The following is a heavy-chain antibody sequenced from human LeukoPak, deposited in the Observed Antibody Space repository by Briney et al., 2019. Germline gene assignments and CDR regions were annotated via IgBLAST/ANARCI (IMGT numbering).Heavy chain of an antibody. Sequence: PSETLSLTCTVSGGSISSYYWNWIRQSPGKGLEWIGYIYYSGSTNYNPSLNSRVTISVDTSKNQFSLKLNSVTAADTAVYYCATTTSGGDAFDIWGQGTMVTVSS. CDR3: ATTTSGGDAFDI. CDR2: IYYSGST. D-gene: IGHD1-26*01. J-gene: IGHJ3*02. CDR1: GGSISSYY. V-gene: IGHV4-59*01.